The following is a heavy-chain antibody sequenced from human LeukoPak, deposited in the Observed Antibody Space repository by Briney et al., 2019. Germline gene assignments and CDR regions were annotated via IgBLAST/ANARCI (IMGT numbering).Heavy chain of an antibody. V-gene: IGHV3-23*01. Sequence: PGGSLRLSCAASGFTFSNYVMTWVRQAPGKGLEWVSSISGSGGSTYYADSVKGRFTISRDNSKNTLYLQMNSLRAEDTAVYYCAKDPPGCSGGSCYSEYFQHWGQGTLVTVSS. J-gene: IGHJ1*01. CDR1: GFTFSNYV. D-gene: IGHD2-15*01. CDR3: AKDPPGCSGGSCYSEYFQH. CDR2: ISGSGGST.